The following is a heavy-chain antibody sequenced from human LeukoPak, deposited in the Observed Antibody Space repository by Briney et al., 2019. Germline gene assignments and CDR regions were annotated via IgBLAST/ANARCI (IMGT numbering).Heavy chain of an antibody. Sequence: GGSLRLACAASGFTFRSYAMHWVRQAAGKVLEWVALMSFDESYKDYADSVKGRFTISRDNSNDTLFLQMSSLRADDTAVYYCVRSRIWEVLSSFDLWGQGALVIVSS. CDR2: MSFDESYK. D-gene: IGHD1-26*01. V-gene: IGHV3-30*04. J-gene: IGHJ4*02. CDR3: VRSRIWEVLSSFDL. CDR1: GFTFRSYA.